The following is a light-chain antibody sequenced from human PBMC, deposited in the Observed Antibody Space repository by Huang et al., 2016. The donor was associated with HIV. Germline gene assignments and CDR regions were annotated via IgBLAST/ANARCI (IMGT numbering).Light chain of an antibody. CDR3: QQYYFSPRT. Sequence: DVVLSQSPDYLPVSLGARATVNCRSSQSIFYNSNDQNYLAWYQQKAGQPPKLLVYWASTRAPGVPDRFSGTGSGTDFTLTINNLQAEDAAVYYCQQYYFSPRTFGPGTKVDI. CDR1: QSIFYNSNDQNY. V-gene: IGKV4-1*01. CDR2: WAS. J-gene: IGKJ3*01.